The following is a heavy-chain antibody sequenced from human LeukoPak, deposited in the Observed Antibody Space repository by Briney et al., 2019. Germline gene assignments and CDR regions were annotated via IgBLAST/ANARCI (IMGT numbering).Heavy chain of an antibody. CDR3: ASGSPLLDAFDI. V-gene: IGHV4-39*07. CDR2: IYYSGST. CDR1: GGSISSSSYY. J-gene: IGHJ3*02. Sequence: SETLSLTCTVSGGSISSSSYYWGWIRQPPGKGLEWIGSIYYSGSTYYNPSLKSRVTISVDTSKNQFSLKLSSVTAADTAVYYCASGSPLLDAFDIWGQGTMVTVSS.